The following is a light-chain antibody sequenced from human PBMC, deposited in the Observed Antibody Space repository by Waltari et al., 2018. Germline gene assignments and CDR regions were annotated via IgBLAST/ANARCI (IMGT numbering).Light chain of an antibody. V-gene: IGKV1-39*01. CDR1: QSISSN. CDR2: AAS. J-gene: IGKJ4*01. CDR3: QQSYSTPLT. Sequence: DIQMTQSPSSLSASVGDRVTITCRASQSISSNLNWYQQKPGKAPKLLIYAASSLQSWGPSRFSSSGSGTDFTLTISSLQPEDFATYYCQQSYSTPLTFGGGTKVEIK.